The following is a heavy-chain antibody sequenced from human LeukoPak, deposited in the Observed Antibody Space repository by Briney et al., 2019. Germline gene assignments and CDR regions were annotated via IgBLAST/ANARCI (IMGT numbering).Heavy chain of an antibody. J-gene: IGHJ6*02. V-gene: IGHV3-53*04. CDR2: IYSGGST. CDR1: GFTVSSNY. CDR3: ARVGTYYDFWSGYYPLNGMDV. Sequence: QPGGSLRLSCAASGFTVSSNYVSWVRQAPGKGLEWVSVIYSGGSTYYADSVKGRFTISRHNSKNTLYLQMNSLRAEDTAVYYCARVGTYYDFWSGYYPLNGMDVWGQGTTVTVSS. D-gene: IGHD3-3*01.